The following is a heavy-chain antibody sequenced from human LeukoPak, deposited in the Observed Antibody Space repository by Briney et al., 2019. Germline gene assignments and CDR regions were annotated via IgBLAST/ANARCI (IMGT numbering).Heavy chain of an antibody. V-gene: IGHV1-8*03. CDR3: ARGPEHTVTNYYMDV. CDR1: GYTFTSYD. D-gene: IGHD4-11*01. Sequence: GASVKVSCKASGYTFTSYDINWVRQATGQGLEWMGWMNPNSGNTGYAQKFQGRVTITRNTSISTAYMELSSLRSEDTAVYYCARGPEHTVTNYYMDVWGKGTTVTVSS. CDR2: MNPNSGNT. J-gene: IGHJ6*03.